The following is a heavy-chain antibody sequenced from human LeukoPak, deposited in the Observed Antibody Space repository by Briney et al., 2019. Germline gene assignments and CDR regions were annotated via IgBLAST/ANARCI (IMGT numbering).Heavy chain of an antibody. Sequence: GGSLRLSCAASGFTFNTYAMNWVRQAPGKGLEWVSVISVSGSSTYYADSVKGRFTISRGNSKNTLYLQMNSLRAEDTAVYYCAKDHSIIVVVTAIDYWGQGTLVTVSS. D-gene: IGHD2-21*02. V-gene: IGHV3-23*01. CDR3: AKDHSIIVVVTAIDY. CDR2: ISVSGSST. J-gene: IGHJ4*02. CDR1: GFTFNTYA.